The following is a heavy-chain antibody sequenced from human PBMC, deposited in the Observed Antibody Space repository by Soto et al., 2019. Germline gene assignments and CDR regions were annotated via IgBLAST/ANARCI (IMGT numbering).Heavy chain of an antibody. CDR3: AKAYFVWSSEQPYYFDY. J-gene: IGHJ4*02. D-gene: IGHD3-16*01. Sequence: EVQLLDSGGGLVQPGGSLRLSCAASGFTFSNYAMTWVRQGPGKGLEWVSGISGRGGRSYYADSVKGRFTISRDNSKSTLYLQMNSLRAEDTDVYYCAKAYFVWSSEQPYYFDYWGQGTLVTVSS. V-gene: IGHV3-23*01. CDR2: ISGRGGRS. CDR1: GFTFSNYA.